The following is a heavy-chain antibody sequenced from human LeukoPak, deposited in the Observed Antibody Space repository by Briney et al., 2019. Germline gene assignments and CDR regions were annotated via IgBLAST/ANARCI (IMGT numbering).Heavy chain of an antibody. J-gene: IGHJ3*02. CDR3: ARAGYYGSGSLGAFDI. CDR2: IWYDGSNK. Sequence: PAGGSLRLSCAASGFTFSSYGMHWVRQAPGKGLEWVAVIWYDGSNKYYADSVKGRFTISRDNSKNTLYLQMNSQRAEDTAVYYCARAGYYGSGSLGAFDIWGQGTMVTVSS. D-gene: IGHD3-10*01. V-gene: IGHV3-33*01. CDR1: GFTFSSYG.